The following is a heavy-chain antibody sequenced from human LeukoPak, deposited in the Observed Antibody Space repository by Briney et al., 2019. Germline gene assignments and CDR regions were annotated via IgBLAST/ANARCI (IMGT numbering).Heavy chain of an antibody. D-gene: IGHD3-3*01. J-gene: IGHJ5*02. Sequence: LSLTCAVYGGSFSGYYWSWIRQPPGKGLEWIGEINHSGSTNYNPSLKRRVTISVDTSKNQFSLKLSSVTAADTAVYYCARGGTIFGVVLFDPWGQGTLVTVSS. V-gene: IGHV4-34*01. CDR3: ARGGTIFGVVLFDP. CDR1: GGSFSGYY. CDR2: INHSGST.